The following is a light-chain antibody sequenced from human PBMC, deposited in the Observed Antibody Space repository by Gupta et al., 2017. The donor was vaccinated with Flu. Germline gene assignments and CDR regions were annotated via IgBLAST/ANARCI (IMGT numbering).Light chain of an antibody. CDR2: RNT. CDR1: NIGSKN. V-gene: IGLV3-9*01. J-gene: IGLJ2*01. CDR3: HVWDSSTAI. Sequence: SYELTQPLSVSVALGQTARITCGANNIGSKNVHWCLQKPGQAPLVVMYRNTNRPSGIPERFSGSNSGNTATLSISGVQDGEEADYYCHVWDSSTAIFGGGTKLTVL.